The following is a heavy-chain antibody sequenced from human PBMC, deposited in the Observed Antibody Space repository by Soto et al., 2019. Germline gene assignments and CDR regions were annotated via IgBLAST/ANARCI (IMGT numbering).Heavy chain of an antibody. J-gene: IGHJ4*02. D-gene: IGHD2-2*01. V-gene: IGHV1-3*01. CDR3: ARGAPGGLYYVDY. CDR2: INAGNGNT. Sequence: ASVKVSCKASGYTFTSYAMHWVRQAPGQRLEWMGWINAGNGNTKYSQKFQGRVTITRDTSASTAYMELSSLRSEDTAVYYCARGAPGGLYYVDYWGQGTLVTVSS. CDR1: GYTFTSYA.